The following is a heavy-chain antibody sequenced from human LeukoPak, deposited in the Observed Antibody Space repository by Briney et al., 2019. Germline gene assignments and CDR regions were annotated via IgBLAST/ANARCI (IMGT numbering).Heavy chain of an antibody. Sequence: GGYLRLSCAASGFTFSSYAMSWVRQAPGKGLEWVSAISGSGGSTYYADSGKGRSTISRDNSKNTLYLQMNSLRAEDTAVYYCAKDVYSSGWTDAYFDYWGQGTLVTVSS. J-gene: IGHJ4*02. CDR1: GFTFSSYA. D-gene: IGHD6-19*01. V-gene: IGHV3-23*01. CDR3: AKDVYSSGWTDAYFDY. CDR2: ISGSGGST.